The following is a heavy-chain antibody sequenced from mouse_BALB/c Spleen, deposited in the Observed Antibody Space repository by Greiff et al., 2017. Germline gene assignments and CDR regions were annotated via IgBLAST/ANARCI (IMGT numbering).Heavy chain of an antibody. J-gene: IGHJ3*01. CDR1: GYTFTSYW. V-gene: IGHV1S22*01. Sequence: LQQPGSELVRPGASVKLSCKASGYTFTSYWMHWVKQRHGQGLEWIGNIYPGSGSTNYDEKFKSKGTLTVDTSSSTAYMHLSSLRSEDSAVYYCTRSAYGSSYGFADWGQGTLVTVSA. CDR2: IYPGSGST. CDR3: TRSAYGSSYGFAD. D-gene: IGHD1-1*01.